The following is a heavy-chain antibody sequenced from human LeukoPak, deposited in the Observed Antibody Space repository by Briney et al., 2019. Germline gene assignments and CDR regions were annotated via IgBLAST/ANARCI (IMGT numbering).Heavy chain of an antibody. J-gene: IGHJ4*02. CDR2: IYYSGST. Sequence: SETLSLTCTVSGGSMNNYYWSWIRQPPGKGLEWIGYIYYSGSTNYNPSLKSRVTISVDTSKNQFSLKLSSVTAADTAVYYCARQQPGPTPDDYGDYNYFDYWGQGTLVTVSS. CDR3: ARQQPGPTPDDYGDYNYFDY. V-gene: IGHV4-59*08. D-gene: IGHD4-17*01. CDR1: GGSMNNYY.